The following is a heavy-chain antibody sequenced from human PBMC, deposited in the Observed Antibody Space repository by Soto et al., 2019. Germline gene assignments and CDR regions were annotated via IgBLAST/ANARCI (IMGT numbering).Heavy chain of an antibody. D-gene: IGHD6-13*01. V-gene: IGHV4-34*01. CDR3: ARVNRNSSSWMYYFDY. J-gene: IGHJ4*02. CDR1: GGSFSGYY. Sequence: SETLSLTCAVYGGSFSGYYWSWIRQPPGKGLEWIGEINHSGSTNYNPSLKSRVTISVDTSKNQFSLKLSSVTAADTAVYYCARVNRNSSSWMYYFDYWGQGTLVTVPQ. CDR2: INHSGST.